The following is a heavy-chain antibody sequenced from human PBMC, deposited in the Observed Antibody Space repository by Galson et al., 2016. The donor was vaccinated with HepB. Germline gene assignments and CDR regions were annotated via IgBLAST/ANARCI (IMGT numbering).Heavy chain of an antibody. D-gene: IGHD6-25*01. CDR3: ARDGLGTVAAASALGN. CDR2: INGGNGNT. CDR1: GYTFSTYA. V-gene: IGHV1-3*01. Sequence: SVKVSCKASGYTFSTYAIHWVRQAPGQSLEWMGWINGGNGNTKFSHKFQGRVSFTSDTSASTAYMELNSLRVEDTAVYYCARDGLGTVAAASALGNWGQGTLVTVSS. J-gene: IGHJ4*02.